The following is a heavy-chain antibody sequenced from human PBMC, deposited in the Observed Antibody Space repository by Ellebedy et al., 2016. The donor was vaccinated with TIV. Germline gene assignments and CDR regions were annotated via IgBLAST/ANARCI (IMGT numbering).Heavy chain of an antibody. Sequence: MPSETLSLTCTVSGGSISNGNYYWSWIRQPPGKGLEWIGYIYYSGSTSYNPSLKSRVTISVDTSKNQFSLKLSSVTAADTAVSYCFGMACWGQGTLGTVS. CDR1: GGSISNGNYY. CDR3: FGMAC. D-gene: IGHD3-3*01. J-gene: IGHJ4*02. CDR2: IYYSGST. V-gene: IGHV4-30-4*01.